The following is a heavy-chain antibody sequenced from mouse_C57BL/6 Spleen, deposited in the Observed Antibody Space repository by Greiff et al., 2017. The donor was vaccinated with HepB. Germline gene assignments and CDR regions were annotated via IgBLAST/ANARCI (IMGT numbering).Heavy chain of an antibody. Sequence: VQLQQSVAELVRPGASVKLSCTASGFNIKNTYMHWVKQRPEQGLEWIGRIDPANGNTKYAPKFQGKATITEDPSSNTAYLQLSSLTSEDTAIYYCAVYDYDAYYAMDYWGQGTSVTVSS. J-gene: IGHJ4*01. D-gene: IGHD2-4*01. CDR1: GFNIKNTY. CDR3: AVYDYDAYYAMDY. CDR2: IDPANGNT. V-gene: IGHV14-3*01.